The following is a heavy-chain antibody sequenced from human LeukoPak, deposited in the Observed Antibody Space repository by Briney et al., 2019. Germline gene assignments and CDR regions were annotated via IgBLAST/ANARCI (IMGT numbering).Heavy chain of an antibody. D-gene: IGHD3-22*01. CDR1: GGTFSSYA. J-gene: IGHJ4*02. V-gene: IGHV1-69*13. CDR3: ASHNPLTHDYYDSSGYSLFDY. CDR2: IIPIFGTA. Sequence: ASVKVSCKASGGTFSSYAISWVRQAPGQGLEWMGGIIPIFGTANYAQKFQGRVTITADESTSTAYMELSSLRSEDTAVYYCASHNPLTHDYYDSSGYSLFDYWGQGTLVTVSS.